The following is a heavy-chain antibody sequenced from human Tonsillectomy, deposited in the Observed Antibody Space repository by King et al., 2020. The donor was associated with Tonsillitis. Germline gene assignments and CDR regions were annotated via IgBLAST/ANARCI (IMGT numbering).Heavy chain of an antibody. CDR3: ARLGYTYGRLWGVAS. J-gene: IGHJ4*02. CDR1: GVSITSGSFY. Sequence: QLQESGPGLVKPSETLSLSCAVSGVSITSGSFYGGWIRQPPGKGLEWIASVYNNGSTYDNPSLKNRVTILLDTSKTQFSLNLTSVTAADTAVYYCARLGYTYGRLWGVASWGRGTLVTVSS. CDR2: VYNNGST. D-gene: IGHD5-18*01. V-gene: IGHV4-39*07.